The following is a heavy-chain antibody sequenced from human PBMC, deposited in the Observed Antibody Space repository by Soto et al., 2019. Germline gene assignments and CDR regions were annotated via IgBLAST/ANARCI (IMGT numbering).Heavy chain of an antibody. CDR1: GASIRSYH. CDR2: IQHTGNT. Sequence: PAETLSLTCAVSGASIRSYHWSFLRQPAGKGLEWIGRIQHTGNTNYNPSLKSRVTMSAETSKNQISLKMTSVTAADTAVYFCAKDVSSRRWFDPWGPGVRVTVS. CDR3: AKDVSSRRWFDP. J-gene: IGHJ5*02. V-gene: IGHV4-4*07. D-gene: IGHD3-16*01.